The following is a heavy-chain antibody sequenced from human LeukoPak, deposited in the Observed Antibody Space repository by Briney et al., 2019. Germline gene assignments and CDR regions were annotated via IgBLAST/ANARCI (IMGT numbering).Heavy chain of an antibody. CDR2: IVPIFGTP. Sequence: SVKVSSKASGDTFSTYAINWVRQAPGQGLEWMGGIVPIFGTPNYAQKFQGRVTITADESTTTAYMELNSLRSEDTAVYYCARSFEYSSPSGGDYWGQGTLVTVSS. D-gene: IGHD6-6*01. CDR3: ARSFEYSSPSGGDY. J-gene: IGHJ4*02. CDR1: GDTFSTYA. V-gene: IGHV1-69*01.